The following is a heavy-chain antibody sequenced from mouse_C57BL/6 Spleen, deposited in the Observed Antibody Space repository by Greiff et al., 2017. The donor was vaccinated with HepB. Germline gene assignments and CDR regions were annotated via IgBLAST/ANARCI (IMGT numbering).Heavy chain of an antibody. D-gene: IGHD1-1*01. J-gene: IGHJ3*01. CDR1: GFTFSSYG. CDR3: ARQDYGSGFAY. CDR2: ISSGGSYT. Sequence: EVKLMESGGDLVKPGGSLKLSCAASGFTFSSYGMSWVRQTPDKRLEWVATISSGGSYTYYPDSVKGRFTISRDNAKNTLYLQMSSLKSEDTAMYYCARQDYGSGFAYWGQGTLVTVSA. V-gene: IGHV5-6*01.